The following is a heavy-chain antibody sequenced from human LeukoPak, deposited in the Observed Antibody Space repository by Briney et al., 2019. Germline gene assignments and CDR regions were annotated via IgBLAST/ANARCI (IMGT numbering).Heavy chain of an antibody. CDR1: GFTFTSSA. J-gene: IGHJ4*02. D-gene: IGHD6-13*01. CDR2: IVVGSDNT. Sequence: SVKVSCRASGFTFTSSAVQWVRQARGQRLEWIGWIVVGSDNTNYAQQFQERVTITRDMSTSTAYMELTSLRSDDTAMYYCAADVPGYNSTWSLLWGQGTLVTVSS. CDR3: AADVPGYNSTWSLL. V-gene: IGHV1-58*01.